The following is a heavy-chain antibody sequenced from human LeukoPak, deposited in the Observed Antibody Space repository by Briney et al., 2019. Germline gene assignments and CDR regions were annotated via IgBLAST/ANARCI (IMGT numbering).Heavy chain of an antibody. J-gene: IGHJ4*02. CDR3: ARVLRGPFDY. CDR1: GGSISSGSYY. CDR2: INHSGST. V-gene: IGHV4-39*07. D-gene: IGHD1-26*01. Sequence: PSETLSLTCTVSGGSISSGSYYWSWIRQPPGKGLEWIGEINHSGSTNYNPSLKSRVTISVDTSKNQFSLKLSSVTAADTAVYYCARVLRGPFDYWGQGTLVTVSS.